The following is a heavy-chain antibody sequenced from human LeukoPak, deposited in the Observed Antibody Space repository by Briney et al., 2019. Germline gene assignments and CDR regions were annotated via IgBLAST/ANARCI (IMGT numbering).Heavy chain of an antibody. CDR3: ARDFLHLGG. D-gene: IGHD3-16*01. CDR1: GLTFSSYE. CDR2: ISTDGSST. V-gene: IGHV3-74*01. J-gene: IGHJ3*01. Sequence: GGSLRLSCAASGLTFSSYEMNWVRQAPGKGLVWVSRISTDGSSTSYADSVKGRFTISRDNAKNTLYLQMNSLRAEDTAVYYCARDFLHLGGWGQGTMVTVSS.